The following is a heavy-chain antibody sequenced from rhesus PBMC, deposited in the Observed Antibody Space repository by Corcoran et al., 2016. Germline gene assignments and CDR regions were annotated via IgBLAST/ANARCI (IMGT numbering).Heavy chain of an antibody. CDR1: GFTFRDYV. J-gene: IGHJ4*01. D-gene: IGHD4-29*01. CDR3: SRDDYRSR. Sequence: DVQLVESGGGLVQPGGPLRLACEASGFTFRDYVMHWVLQAPGSRWHGESNIRNNCRTVRYAEYLKGRFTVSSDNAKTALSLQMTSLRFEYTAVYYCSRDDYRSRWGQVVRVTVSS. CDR2: IRNNCRTV. V-gene: IGHV3-183*02.